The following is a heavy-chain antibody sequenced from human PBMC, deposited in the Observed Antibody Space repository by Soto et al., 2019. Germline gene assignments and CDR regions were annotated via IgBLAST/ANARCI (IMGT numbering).Heavy chain of an antibody. V-gene: IGHV4-30-2*01. Sequence: SETLSLTCAVSGGSISSGGYSWSWIRQPPGKGLEWIGYIYHSGSTYYNPSLKSRVTISVDTSKNQFSLKLSSVTAADTAVYYCARLPSYGYSIDYWGQGTLVTVSS. CDR1: GGSISSGGYS. CDR2: IYHSGST. D-gene: IGHD5-18*01. J-gene: IGHJ4*02. CDR3: ARLPSYGYSIDY.